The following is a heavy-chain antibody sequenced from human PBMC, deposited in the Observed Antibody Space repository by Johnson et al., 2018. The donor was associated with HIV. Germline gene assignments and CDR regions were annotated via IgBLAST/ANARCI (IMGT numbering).Heavy chain of an antibody. CDR1: AFTFSSYW. J-gene: IGHJ3*02. V-gene: IGHV3-7*01. D-gene: IGHD6-13*01. CDR2: IKQDGSEK. Sequence: VQLVESGGGLVQPGGSLRLSCGASAFTFSSYWMSWVRQAPGQGLEWVANIKQDGSEKYYVDSVKGRFTIPRDKSKNTLYLQLNRLRAEDTAVYYCAKDPYGIAAAGYDIWGQGTMVTVSS. CDR3: AKDPYGIAAAGYDI.